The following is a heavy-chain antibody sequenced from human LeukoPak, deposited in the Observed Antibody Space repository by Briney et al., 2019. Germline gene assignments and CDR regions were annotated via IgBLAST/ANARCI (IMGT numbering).Heavy chain of an antibody. Sequence: SETLSLTCAVYGGSFSGYYWSWIRQPPGKGLEWIGEINHSGSTNYNPSLKSRVTISVDTSKNQFSLKLSSVTAADPAVYYSAGLALYYDRSGYYDAFDILGQR. V-gene: IGHV4-34*01. CDR2: INHSGST. CDR1: GGSFSGYY. J-gene: IGHJ3*02. CDR3: AGLALYYDRSGYYDAFDI. D-gene: IGHD3-22*01.